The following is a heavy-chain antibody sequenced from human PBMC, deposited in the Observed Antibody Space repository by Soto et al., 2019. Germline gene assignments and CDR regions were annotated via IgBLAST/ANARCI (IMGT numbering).Heavy chain of an antibody. CDR1: GFTFSSYG. J-gene: IGHJ6*02. CDR2: ISYDGSNK. CDR3: AKDKRPVGARPKSYYYYGMDV. Sequence: HPGGSLRLSCAASGFTFSSYGMHWVRQAPGKGLEWVAVISYDGSNKYYADSVKGRFTISRDNSKNTLYLQMNSLRAEDTAVYYCAKDKRPVGARPKSYYYYGMDVWGQGTTVTVSS. V-gene: IGHV3-30*18. D-gene: IGHD1-26*01.